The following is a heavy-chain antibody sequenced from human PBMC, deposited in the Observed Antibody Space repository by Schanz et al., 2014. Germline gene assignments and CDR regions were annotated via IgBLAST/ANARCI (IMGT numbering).Heavy chain of an antibody. Sequence: EVQLLESGGGLVQPGGSLRLSCAASGFTFSSYAMSWVRQAPGKGLEWVSAISGSGGSTYYADSVKGRFTISRDNSKNTLYLQMNSLRAGDAAVYYCARGLIAAAGGAFDYWGQGTLVTGSA. CDR3: ARGLIAAAGGAFDY. J-gene: IGHJ4*02. CDR1: GFTFSSYA. V-gene: IGHV3-23*01. D-gene: IGHD6-13*01. CDR2: ISGSGGST.